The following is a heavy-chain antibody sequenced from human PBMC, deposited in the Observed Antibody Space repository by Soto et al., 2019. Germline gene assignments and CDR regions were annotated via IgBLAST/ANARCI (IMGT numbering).Heavy chain of an antibody. CDR1: AFTFNSYG. J-gene: IGHJ5*02. D-gene: IGHD3-10*01. CDR2: IWYDGSNK. V-gene: IGHV3-33*06. Sequence: GGSLRLSCAASAFTFNSYGMHWVRQAPGKGLEWVAVIWYDGSNKYYADSVKGRFTISRDNSKNTLYLQMNSLRAEDTAVYYCAKDTSSASDWFDPWGQGTLVTVSS. CDR3: AKDTSSASDWFDP.